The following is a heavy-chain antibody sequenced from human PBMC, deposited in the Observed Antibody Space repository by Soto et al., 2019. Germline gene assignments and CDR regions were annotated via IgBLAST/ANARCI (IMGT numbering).Heavy chain of an antibody. J-gene: IGHJ4*02. Sequence: ASVKVSCKASGYTFTSYGISWVRQAPGQGLEWMAWINPYNGNTKYAEKFLGRVTVTTDTSTATAYTEVRSLTSDDTAVLYCARVGVGLAAPRVWPYWGQGTPVTASS. CDR3: ARVGVGLAAPRVWPY. CDR1: GYTFTSYG. V-gene: IGHV1-18*01. CDR2: INPYNGNT. D-gene: IGHD6-13*01.